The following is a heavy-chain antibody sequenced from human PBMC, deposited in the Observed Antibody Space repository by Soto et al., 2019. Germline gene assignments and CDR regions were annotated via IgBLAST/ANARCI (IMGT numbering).Heavy chain of an antibody. J-gene: IGHJ6*02. CDR2: VSAGGDMT. Sequence: PGGSLRLSCAASGFTFNSYAMSWVRQAPGKGLEWVSSVSAGGDMTYYSDSVKGRFTISRGNSNNALFLQMNSLRIEDTALYYCARGDRGGSGSPASYYYSGLDVWGQGTTVTVSS. CDR3: ARGDRGGSGSPASYYYSGLDV. V-gene: IGHV3-23*01. D-gene: IGHD3-10*01. CDR1: GFTFNSYA.